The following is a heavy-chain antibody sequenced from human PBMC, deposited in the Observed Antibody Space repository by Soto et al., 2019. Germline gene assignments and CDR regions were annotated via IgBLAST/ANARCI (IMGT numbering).Heavy chain of an antibody. CDR3: AREVAGINWYFDL. V-gene: IGHV4-4*02. CDR2: LYESGST. J-gene: IGHJ2*01. D-gene: IGHD1-26*01. Sequence: QVPLQESGPGLVKPSGTLSLTCAVSGGSISSSSSNYWSWVRQPPGKGLAWIGDLYESGSTNYNPSLTSRVTISMDKCKNQFSLKVTSVTAADTDVYYCAREVAGINWYFDLWGRGTLVTVSS. CDR1: GGSISSSSSNY.